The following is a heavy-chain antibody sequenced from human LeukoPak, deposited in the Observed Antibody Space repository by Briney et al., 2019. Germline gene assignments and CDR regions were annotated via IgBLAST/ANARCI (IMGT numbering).Heavy chain of an antibody. Sequence: WASVKVSCRASGYTFTVNYMHWVRQAPGQGLEWMGWINPNSGGTNYAQKFQGRVTMTRDTSISTAYMELSSLRSDDTAVYYCASGRPQCTSTSCYPDYWGQGTLVTVSS. D-gene: IGHD2-2*01. CDR2: INPNSGGT. CDR1: GYTFTVNY. CDR3: ASGRPQCTSTSCYPDY. V-gene: IGHV1-2*02. J-gene: IGHJ4*02.